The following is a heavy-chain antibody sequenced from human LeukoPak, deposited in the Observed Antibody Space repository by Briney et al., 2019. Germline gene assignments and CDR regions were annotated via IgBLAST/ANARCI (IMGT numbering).Heavy chain of an antibody. V-gene: IGHV3-30-3*01. D-gene: IGHD3-22*01. CDR3: ARSSGWPLTRTYYCDSSGYYYYYGMDV. CDR1: GFTFSSYA. CDR2: ISYDGSNK. Sequence: GGSLGLSCAASGFTFSSYAMHWVRQAPGKGLEWVAVISYDGSNKYYADSVKGRFTISRDNSKNTLYLQMNSLRAEDTAVYYCARSSGWPLTRTYYCDSSGYYYYYGMDVWGQGTTVTVSS. J-gene: IGHJ6*02.